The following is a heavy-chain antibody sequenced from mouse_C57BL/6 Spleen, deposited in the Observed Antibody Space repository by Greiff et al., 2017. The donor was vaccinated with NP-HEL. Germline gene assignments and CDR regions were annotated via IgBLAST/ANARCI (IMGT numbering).Heavy chain of an antibody. CDR2: INPNYGTT. J-gene: IGHJ4*01. CDR3: ARSGTYYYSNYDYAMDY. D-gene: IGHD2-5*01. Sequence: EVQLQQSGPELVKPGASVKISCKASGYSFTDYNMNWVKQSNGKSLEWIGVINPNYGTTSYNQKFKGKATLTVDQSSSTAYMQLNSLTSEDSAVYYCARSGTYYYSNYDYAMDYWGQGTSVTVSS. CDR1: GYSFTDYN. V-gene: IGHV1-39*01.